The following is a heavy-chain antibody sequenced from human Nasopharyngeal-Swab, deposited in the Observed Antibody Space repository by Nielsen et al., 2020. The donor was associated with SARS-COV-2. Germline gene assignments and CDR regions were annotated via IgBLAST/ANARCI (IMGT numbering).Heavy chain of an antibody. J-gene: IGHJ6*02. V-gene: IGHV4-34*01. CDR2: IHHSGST. CDR1: GGSFSGFY. D-gene: IGHD3-10*01. CDR3: ARTYGSGSYSYYYGMDV. Sequence: SETLSLTCAVYGGSFSGFYWTWIRQPPGKGLEWIDEIHHSGSTNYNPSLKSRVTISVDTSKNQFSLKLSSVTAADTAVYYCARTYGSGSYSYYYGMDVWGQGTTVTVSS.